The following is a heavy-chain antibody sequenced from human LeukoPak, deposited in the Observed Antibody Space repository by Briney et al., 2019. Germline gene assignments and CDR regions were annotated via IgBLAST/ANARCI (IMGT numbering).Heavy chain of an antibody. V-gene: IGHV1-2*04. CDR1: GYTFTGYY. J-gene: IGHJ3*02. Sequence: GASVKVSCEASGYTFTGYYMHWVRQAPGQGLEWMGWINPNSGGTNYAQKFQGWVTMTRDTSISTAYMELSRLRSDDTAVYYCARDRYYGSGSYAAAFDIWGQGTMVTVSS. CDR3: ARDRYYGSGSYAAAFDI. CDR2: INPNSGGT. D-gene: IGHD3-10*01.